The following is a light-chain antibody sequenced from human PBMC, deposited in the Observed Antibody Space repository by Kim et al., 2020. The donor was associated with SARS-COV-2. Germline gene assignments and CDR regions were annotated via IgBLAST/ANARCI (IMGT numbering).Light chain of an antibody. Sequence: APGETATSTCGGDNIGRKSVHWYQQTPGQAPVLVINYDNDRPSGIPERFSGSNSGNTATLTISRVEAGDEADYHCQVWDSSSDHVVFGGGTQLTVL. J-gene: IGLJ2*01. CDR1: NIGRKS. V-gene: IGLV3-21*01. CDR2: YDN. CDR3: QVWDSSSDHVV.